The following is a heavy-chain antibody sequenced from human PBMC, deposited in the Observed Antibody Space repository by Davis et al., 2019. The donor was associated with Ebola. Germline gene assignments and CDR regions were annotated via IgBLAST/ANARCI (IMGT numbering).Heavy chain of an antibody. V-gene: IGHV4-34*01. Sequence: SETLSLTCAVYGGSFSGYYWSWIRQPPGKGLEWTGEINHSGSTNYNPSLKSRVTISVDTSKNQFSLKLSSVTAADTAVYYCARSGMYYYDSSGYYLNRAFDIWGQGTMVTVSS. CDR3: ARSGMYYYDSSGYYLNRAFDI. CDR2: INHSGST. J-gene: IGHJ3*02. D-gene: IGHD3-22*01. CDR1: GGSFSGYY.